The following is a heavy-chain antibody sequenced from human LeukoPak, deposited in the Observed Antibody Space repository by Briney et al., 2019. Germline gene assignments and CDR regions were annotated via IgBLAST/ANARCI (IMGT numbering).Heavy chain of an antibody. D-gene: IGHD6-19*01. CDR3: ARARGAVAIDY. V-gene: IGHV4-59*12. CDR2: IYHSGST. J-gene: IGHJ4*02. CDR1: GGSISSYY. Sequence: PSETLSLTGTVSGGSISSYYWSWIRQPPGKGLEWIGYIYHSGSTYYNPSLKSRVTISVDRSKNQFSLKLSSVTAADTAVYYCARARGAVAIDYWGQGTLVTVSS.